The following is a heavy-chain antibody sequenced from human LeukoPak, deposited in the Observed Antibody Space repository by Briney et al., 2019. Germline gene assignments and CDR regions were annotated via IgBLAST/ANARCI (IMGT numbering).Heavy chain of an antibody. D-gene: IGHD6-13*01. J-gene: IGHJ3*02. Sequence: PGGSLRLSCAASGFTFSSYSMNWVRQAPGKGLEWVSYISSSSSTIYYADSVKGRFTISRDDAKNSLDLQMNSLRADDTAMYYCARATGRSSWYDYDAFDIWGQGTMVTVSS. V-gene: IGHV3-48*04. CDR2: ISSSSSTI. CDR1: GFTFSSYS. CDR3: ARATGRSSWYDYDAFDI.